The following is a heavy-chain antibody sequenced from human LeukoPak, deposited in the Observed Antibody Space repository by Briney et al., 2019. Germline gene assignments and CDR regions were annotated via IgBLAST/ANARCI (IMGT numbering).Heavy chain of an antibody. CDR2: ISAYNGNT. V-gene: IGHV1-18*01. J-gene: IGHJ2*01. CDR3: ARFEIFGVAIPRYFDL. CDR1: GYTFTSYG. Sequence: ASVKVSCKASGYTFTSYGISWVRQAPGQGLEWMGWISAYNGNTNYAQKLQGRVTMTADTSTSTAYMELRSLRSDDTAVYYCARFEIFGVAIPRYFDLWGRGTLVTVSS. D-gene: IGHD3-3*01.